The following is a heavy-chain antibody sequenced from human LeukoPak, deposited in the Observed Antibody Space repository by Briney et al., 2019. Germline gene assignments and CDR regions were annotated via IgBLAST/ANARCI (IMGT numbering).Heavy chain of an antibody. CDR2: MNPNSGNT. J-gene: IGHJ5*02. CDR3: ATSNVLRYFDWQNWFDP. Sequence: ASVKVSCKASGYTFTSYDINWVRQATGRGLEWMGWMNPNSGNTGYAQKFQGRVTMTRNTSISTAYMELSSLRSEDTAVYYCATSNVLRYFDWQNWFDPWGQGTLVTVSS. CDR1: GYTFTSYD. V-gene: IGHV1-8*01. D-gene: IGHD3-9*01.